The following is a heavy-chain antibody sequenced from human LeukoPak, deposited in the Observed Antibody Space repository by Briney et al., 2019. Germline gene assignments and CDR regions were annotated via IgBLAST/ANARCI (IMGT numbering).Heavy chain of an antibody. CDR1: GGSVSSGSFY. Sequence: SETLSLTCTVSGGSVSSGSFYWSWIRQPPGKGLEWIGYIYYSGSTSYDPSLKSRVTISVGTSKSQFSLKLSSVTAADTAVYYCAREAATSRWNYHYGMDAWGQGTTVTVSS. CDR3: AREAATSRWNYHYGMDA. V-gene: IGHV4-61*01. CDR2: IYYSGST. D-gene: IGHD6-25*01. J-gene: IGHJ6*02.